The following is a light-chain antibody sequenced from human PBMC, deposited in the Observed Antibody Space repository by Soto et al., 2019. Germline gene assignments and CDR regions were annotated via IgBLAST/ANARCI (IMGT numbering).Light chain of an antibody. Sequence: EIVLTQSPGTLSLSPGESATLLCRASQFVSSRSLAWYQQKLGQAPRLLIYGASNRATGIPGRFSASGSGTDFTLTITPLEPEDFAVYFCQQYANSPITFGQGT. J-gene: IGKJ5*01. CDR3: QQYANSPIT. CDR1: QFVSSRS. V-gene: IGKV3-20*01. CDR2: GAS.